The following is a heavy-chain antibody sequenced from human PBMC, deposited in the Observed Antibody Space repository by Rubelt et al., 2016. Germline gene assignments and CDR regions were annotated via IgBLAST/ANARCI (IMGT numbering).Heavy chain of an antibody. CDR2: ISHSGST. J-gene: IGHJ4*02. V-gene: IGHV4-34*01. CDR3: ARGLYATRMAS. D-gene: IGHD3-16*01. Sequence: QVHLQQWGAGLLKPSETLSLTCAVYGESVSGYYWSWIRQPPGKGLEWIGEISHSGSTSHNPSLKSRVIISADTSKNQFSLKLTSVTAADTAVYYCARGLYATRMASWGQGTLVTVSS. CDR1: GESVSGYY.